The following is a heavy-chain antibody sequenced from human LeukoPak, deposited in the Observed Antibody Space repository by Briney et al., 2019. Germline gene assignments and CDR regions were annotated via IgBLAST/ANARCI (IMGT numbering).Heavy chain of an antibody. J-gene: IGHJ6*03. CDR2: ISAYNGNT. Sequence: ASVKVSCKASGYTFTSYGISWVRQAPGQGLEWMGWISAYNGNTNYAQKLQDRVTMTTDTSTSTAYMELRSLRSDDTAVYFCARVVLASGLGKNFFYYYMDVWGKGTTVTISS. D-gene: IGHD3/OR15-3a*01. CDR3: ARVVLASGLGKNFFYYYMDV. V-gene: IGHV1-18*01. CDR1: GYTFTSYG.